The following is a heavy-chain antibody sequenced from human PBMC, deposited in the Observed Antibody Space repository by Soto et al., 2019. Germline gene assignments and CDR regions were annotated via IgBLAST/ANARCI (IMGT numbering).Heavy chain of an antibody. D-gene: IGHD3-3*01. Sequence: SETLSLTCAVSGYYISSGYYWGWIRQPPGKGLELIGSIYHSGSTYYNPSLKSRVTISVDTSKNQFSLKLSSVTAADTAVYYCARLRAYDFWSGYYHRPGHFDYWGQGTLVTVSS. V-gene: IGHV4-38-2*01. CDR3: ARLRAYDFWSGYYHRPGHFDY. J-gene: IGHJ4*02. CDR1: GYYISSGYY. CDR2: IYHSGST.